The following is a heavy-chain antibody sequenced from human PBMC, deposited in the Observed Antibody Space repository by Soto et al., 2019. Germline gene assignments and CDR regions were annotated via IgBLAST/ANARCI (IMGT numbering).Heavy chain of an antibody. CDR2: IYYSGST. CDR3: ARGTTVVTFDY. Sequence: SETLSLTCTVSGGSISSYYWSWIRQPPGKGLEWIGYIYYSGSTNYNPSLKSRVTISVDTSKNQFSLKLSSVTAADTAVYYCARGTTVVTFDYWGQGTLVTVSS. J-gene: IGHJ4*02. D-gene: IGHD4-17*01. CDR1: GGSISSYY. V-gene: IGHV4-59*08.